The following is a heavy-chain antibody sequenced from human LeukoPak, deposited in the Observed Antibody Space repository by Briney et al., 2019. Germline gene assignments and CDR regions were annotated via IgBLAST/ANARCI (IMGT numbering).Heavy chain of an antibody. CDR3: AKREGYGSIDY. Sequence: GGSLRPSCAASGFTFSSYAMSWVRQAPGKGLEWVSGISGSADNTYYADSVKGRSTISRDDSKNTVYLQMNSLRAEDAALYYCAKREGYGSIDYWGQGTLVTVSS. V-gene: IGHV3-23*01. D-gene: IGHD3-16*01. CDR2: ISGSADNT. CDR1: GFTFSSYA. J-gene: IGHJ4*02.